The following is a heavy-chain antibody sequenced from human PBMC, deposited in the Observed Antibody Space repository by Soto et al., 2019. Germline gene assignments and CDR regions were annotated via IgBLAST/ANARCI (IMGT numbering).Heavy chain of an antibody. D-gene: IGHD3-3*01. CDR2: IVPMFGTA. CDR1: GGTFGNSA. V-gene: IGHV1-69*12. J-gene: IGHJ5*02. CDR3: ARDGDPEYAFWSGPLGGGRFDP. Sequence: QVQLVQSGAEVKKPGSSVNVSCKTSGGTFGNSAVTWVRQAPGQGLEWMGGIVPMFGTANYAQKFQGRVTITADESTSTAYRELTSLRSDDTAVYYCARDGDPEYAFWSGPLGGGRFDPWGQGTQVTVSS.